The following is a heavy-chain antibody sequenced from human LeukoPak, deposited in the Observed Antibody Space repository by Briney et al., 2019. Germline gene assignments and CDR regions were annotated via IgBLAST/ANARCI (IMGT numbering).Heavy chain of an antibody. Sequence: GGSLRLSCAASGFTFSSYAMHWVRQAPGKGLEWVAVISYDGSNKYYADSVKGRFTISRDNAKNSLYLQMNSLRAEDTALYYCAKDKSGSGWYFDYWGQGTLVTVSS. CDR2: ISYDGSNK. J-gene: IGHJ4*02. D-gene: IGHD6-19*01. CDR3: AKDKSGSGWYFDY. V-gene: IGHV3-30-3*01. CDR1: GFTFSSYA.